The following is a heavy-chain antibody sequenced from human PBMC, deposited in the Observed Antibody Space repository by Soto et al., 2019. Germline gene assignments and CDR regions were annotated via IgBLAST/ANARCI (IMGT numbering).Heavy chain of an antibody. Sequence: GGSLRLSCEDSGFTFNTRLPWIRPTPGGGRVWVSSSDSDGSITSYADSVKGRFTISRDNAKNTLYLQMNSLRAEDTAVYYCATLGLQQDFWGQGTLVTVSS. J-gene: IGHJ4*02. V-gene: IGHV3-74*01. CDR1: GFTFNTR. CDR3: ATLGLQQDF. CDR2: SDSDGSIT. D-gene: IGHD2-21*02.